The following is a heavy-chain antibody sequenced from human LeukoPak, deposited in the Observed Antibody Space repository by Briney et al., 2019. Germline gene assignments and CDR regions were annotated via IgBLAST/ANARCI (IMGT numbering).Heavy chain of an antibody. D-gene: IGHD4-11*01. CDR1: GGSISSYY. V-gene: IGHV4-59*08. J-gene: IGHJ4*02. CDR3: ARHSDSWSEDY. CDR2: IYYSGST. Sequence: PSETLSLTCTVSGGSISSYYWSWIRQPPGKGLEWIGYIYYSGSTNYNPSLKSRVTISVDTSKNQFSLKLSSVTAADTAVYYCARHSDSWSEDYWGRGTLVTVSS.